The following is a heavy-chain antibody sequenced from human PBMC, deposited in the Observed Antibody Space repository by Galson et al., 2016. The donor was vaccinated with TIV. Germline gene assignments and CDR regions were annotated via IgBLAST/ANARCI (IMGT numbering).Heavy chain of an antibody. J-gene: IGHJ3*02. D-gene: IGHD1/OR15-1a*01. CDR2: INPNSGGT. CDR1: GGTFISYP. CDR3: AKIGQEHDAFDI. V-gene: IGHV1-2*04. Sequence: SVKVSCKASGGTFISYPISWVRQAPGQGLEWMGWINPNSGGTMYAQKFQGWVTMTRDTSITTAYMELSRLKSDDTAVYYCAKIGQEHDAFDIWGQGTMVTVFS.